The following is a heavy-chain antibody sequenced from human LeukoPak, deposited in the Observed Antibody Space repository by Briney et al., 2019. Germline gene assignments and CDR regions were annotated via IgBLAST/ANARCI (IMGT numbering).Heavy chain of an antibody. J-gene: IGHJ6*04. CDR3: ARKGGYYYYGMDV. CDR2: IYSGGST. V-gene: IGHV3-53*01. Sequence: GGSLRLSCAASGFTVSSNYMSWVRQAPGKGLEWVSVIYSGGSTYYADSVEGRFTISRDNSKNTLYLQMNSLRAEDTAVYYCARKGGYYYYGMDVWGKGTTVTVSS. D-gene: IGHD2-15*01. CDR1: GFTVSSNY.